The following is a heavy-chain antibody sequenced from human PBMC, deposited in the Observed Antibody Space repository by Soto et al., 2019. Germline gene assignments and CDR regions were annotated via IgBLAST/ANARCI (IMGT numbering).Heavy chain of an antibody. CDR3: AKAQLELGYYYYYYMDV. D-gene: IGHD1-1*01. J-gene: IGHJ6*03. CDR2: ISYDGSNK. CDR1: GFTFSSYG. Sequence: GGSLRLSCAASGFTFSSYGMHWVRQAPGKGLEWVAVISYDGSNKYYADSVKGRFTISRDNSKNTLYLQMNSLRAEDTAVYYCAKAQLELGYYYYYYMDVRGKGTTVTVSS. V-gene: IGHV3-30*18.